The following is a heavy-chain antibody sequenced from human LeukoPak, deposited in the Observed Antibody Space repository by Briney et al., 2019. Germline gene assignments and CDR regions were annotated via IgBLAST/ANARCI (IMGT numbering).Heavy chain of an antibody. CDR1: GGSFSGYY. J-gene: IGHJ3*02. CDR2: INHSGST. Sequence: SETLSLTCAVYGGSFSGYYWSWIRQPPGKGLEWIGEINHSGSTNYNPSLKSRVTISVDTSKNQFSLKLSSVTAANTAVYYCARAPLPYYYDSSGHDAFDIWGQGTMVTVSS. CDR3: ARAPLPYYYDSSGHDAFDI. V-gene: IGHV4-34*01. D-gene: IGHD3-22*01.